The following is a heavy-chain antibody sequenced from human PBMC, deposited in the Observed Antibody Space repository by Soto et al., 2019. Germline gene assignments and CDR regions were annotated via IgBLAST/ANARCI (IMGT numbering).Heavy chain of an antibody. Sequence: PWESLKISCKVSGCSFTSYCIGWVSQMPGKGLEWMGIIYPGDSDTRYSPSFQGQVTISADKAISTAYLQRSSLKASDTAMYYCARTRMPTVNSWFDPWGQGTLVTVPS. CDR3: ARTRMPTVNSWFDP. J-gene: IGHJ5*02. CDR1: GCSFTSYC. D-gene: IGHD4-17*01. V-gene: IGHV5-51*01. CDR2: IYPGDSDT.